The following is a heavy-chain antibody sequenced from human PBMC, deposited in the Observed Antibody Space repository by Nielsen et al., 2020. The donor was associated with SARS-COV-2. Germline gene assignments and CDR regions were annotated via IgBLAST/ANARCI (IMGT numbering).Heavy chain of an antibody. CDR2: IKQDGSEK. Sequence: GGSLRLSCAASGFTFSNYWMSWVRQAPGKGLEWVANIKQDGSEKYYVDSMMGRFTISRDNPRNSLYLQMNSLRVEDTAVYYCARGLSFVRGVIYYGMDVWGQGTTVTVSS. D-gene: IGHD3-10*01. J-gene: IGHJ6*02. CDR3: ARGLSFVRGVIYYGMDV. V-gene: IGHV3-7*01. CDR1: GFTFSNYW.